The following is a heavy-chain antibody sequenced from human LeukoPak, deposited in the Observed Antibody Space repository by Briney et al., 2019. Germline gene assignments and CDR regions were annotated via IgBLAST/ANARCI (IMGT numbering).Heavy chain of an antibody. CDR2: ISWNSGSI. V-gene: IGHV3-9*01. D-gene: IGHD5-12*01. CDR1: GFTFDDYA. CDR3: AAQKKRGYSGYDWDY. Sequence: PGRSLRLSCAASGFTFDDYAMHWVRQAPGKGLEWVSGISWNSGSIGYADSVKGRFTISRDNAKNSLYLQMNSLRAEDTALYYCAAQKKRGYSGYDWDYWGQGTLVTVSS. J-gene: IGHJ4*02.